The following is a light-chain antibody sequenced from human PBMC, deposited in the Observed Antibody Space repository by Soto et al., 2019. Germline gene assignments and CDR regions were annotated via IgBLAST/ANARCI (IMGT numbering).Light chain of an antibody. CDR1: SSDVGNYNL. J-gene: IGLJ1*01. V-gene: IGLV2-23*01. Sequence: QSVLTQPASVSGSPGQSITISCTGTSSDVGNYNLVSWYQQHPGKAPKLMIYEGSKRPSGVSNRFSGSKSGNTASLTISGLQAEDEADYYCCSYAGSLYVFGTGTKVTVL. CDR3: CSYAGSLYV. CDR2: EGS.